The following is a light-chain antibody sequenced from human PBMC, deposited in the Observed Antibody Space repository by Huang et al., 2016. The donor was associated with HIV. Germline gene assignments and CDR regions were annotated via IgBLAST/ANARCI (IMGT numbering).Light chain of an antibody. CDR3: QHSFRPLFT. CDR1: QRINTY. Sequence: DIQMTQSPSSLSASVGDSVTITCRASQRINTYVNWYQQKPGKAPKRLIHAASNLQSGVPSRFSGSGSGTDFTLTISSLQPEDFATYYCQHSFRPLFTFGPGTKVDIK. CDR2: AAS. J-gene: IGKJ3*01. V-gene: IGKV1-39*01.